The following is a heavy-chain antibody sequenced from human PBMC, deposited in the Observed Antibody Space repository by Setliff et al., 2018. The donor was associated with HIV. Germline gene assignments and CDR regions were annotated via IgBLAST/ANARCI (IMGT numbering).Heavy chain of an antibody. CDR3: ARSNLEYYYDFSDPWGT. Sequence: RASVKVSCKASGDTLSIHPISWVRQAPGRGLGWMGGIIPALGTANDTRKFQGRVTITADESTTTVYMEMSRLTTEDTAIYYCARSNLEYYYDFSDPWGTWGQGTLVTVSS. CDR1: GDTLSIHP. CDR2: IIPALGTA. J-gene: IGHJ5*02. D-gene: IGHD3-22*01. V-gene: IGHV1-69*13.